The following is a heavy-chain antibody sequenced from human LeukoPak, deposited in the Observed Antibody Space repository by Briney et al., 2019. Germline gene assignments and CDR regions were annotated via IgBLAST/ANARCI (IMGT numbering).Heavy chain of an antibody. CDR3: AREVLRPPGGMDV. CDR1: GGSLSTFY. Sequence: SETLSLTCTVSGGSLSTFYWSWIRQPQGRGLEWIGYIYYRGSTTYNPSLKSRVTISVDTSKNQFSLNLTSVTAADTAVYYCAREVLRPPGGMDVWGQGTTVTVSS. V-gene: IGHV4-59*01. J-gene: IGHJ6*02. CDR2: IYYRGST.